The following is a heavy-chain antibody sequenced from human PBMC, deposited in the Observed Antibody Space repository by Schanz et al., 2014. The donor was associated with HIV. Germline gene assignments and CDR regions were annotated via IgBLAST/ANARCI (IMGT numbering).Heavy chain of an antibody. Sequence: EVHLVESGGGLVQPGGSLRLSCAASGFTFRDAWMTWVRQAPGKGLEWVGRVKSKIDGGTTDYAAPVKGRFIISRDDSKNTMYLQMNRLKAEDTALYYCTTDSEPYVYWGQGTLVTVSS. J-gene: IGHJ4*02. CDR2: VKSKIDGGTT. CDR3: TTDSEPYVY. CDR1: GFTFRDAW. V-gene: IGHV3-15*01. D-gene: IGHD3-16*01.